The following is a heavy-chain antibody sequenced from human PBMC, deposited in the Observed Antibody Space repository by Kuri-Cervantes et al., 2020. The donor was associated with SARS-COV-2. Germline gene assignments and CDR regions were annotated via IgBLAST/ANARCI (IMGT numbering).Heavy chain of an antibody. CDR3: ARGVTMVRGVSLQQPSLGIEGY. V-gene: IGHV1-2*02. CDR1: GYTYTGYY. CDR2: INPNSGGT. D-gene: IGHD3-10*01. Sequence: ASVKVSCNASGYTYTGYYMHWVRQAPGQGLEWMGWINPNSGGTNYAQKFQGRVNMTRDTSISTAYMELSRLRSADTAVYYCARGVTMVRGVSLQQPSLGIEGYWGQGTLVTVSS. J-gene: IGHJ4*02.